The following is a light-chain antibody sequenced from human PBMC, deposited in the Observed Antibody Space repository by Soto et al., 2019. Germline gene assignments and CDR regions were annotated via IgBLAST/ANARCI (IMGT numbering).Light chain of an antibody. J-gene: IGLJ1*01. Sequence: QSALTQPASVSGSPGQSITISCTGTSSDVGGYNYVSWYQQHPGKAPKLMIYEVSNRPSGVSNRFSGSKSGNMASLTISGLQAEDEADYYCSSYTSSAHYVFGTGTKVTVL. CDR2: EVS. V-gene: IGLV2-14*01. CDR3: SSYTSSAHYV. CDR1: SSDVGGYNY.